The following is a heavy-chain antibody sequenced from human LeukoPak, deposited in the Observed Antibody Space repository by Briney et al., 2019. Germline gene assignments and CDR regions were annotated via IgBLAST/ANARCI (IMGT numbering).Heavy chain of an antibody. CDR3: ARATTDSGSYFDY. Sequence: PSETLSLTCAVYGGSFSGYYWSWIRQPPGKGLEWIGEINHSGSTNYNPSLKSRVTISVDTSKNQFSLKLSSVTAADTAVYYCARATTDSGSYFDYWGQGTLVTVSS. D-gene: IGHD1-26*01. CDR1: GGSFSGYY. V-gene: IGHV4-34*01. CDR2: INHSGST. J-gene: IGHJ4*02.